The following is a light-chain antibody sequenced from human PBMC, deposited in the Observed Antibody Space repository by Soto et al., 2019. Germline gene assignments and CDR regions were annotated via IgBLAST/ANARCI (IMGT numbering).Light chain of an antibody. J-gene: IGKJ1*01. CDR3: QQRSQWPWT. CDR2: DAS. V-gene: IGKV3-11*01. CDR1: QSVSID. Sequence: EIVLTQSPGTLSLSPGERATLSCRASQSVSIDLAWYQQKPGQAPRLLIYDASNRATGIAARFSGGGSGTDFTLTISSPEPEDFAVYYCQQRSQWPWTFGQGTKVDIK.